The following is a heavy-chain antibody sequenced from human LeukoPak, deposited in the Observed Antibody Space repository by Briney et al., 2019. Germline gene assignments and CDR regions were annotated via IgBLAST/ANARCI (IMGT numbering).Heavy chain of an antibody. J-gene: IGHJ6*02. CDR2: ISGSGGST. CDR1: GFTFSSYG. CDR3: ANGHPGWVGVVAATFYYYYGMDV. D-gene: IGHD2-15*01. V-gene: IGHV3-23*01. Sequence: GGSLRLSCAASGFTFSSYGMHWVRQAPGKGLEWVSAISGSGGSTYYADSVKGRFTISRDNSKNTLYLQMNSLRAEDTAVYYCANGHPGWVGVVAATFYYYYGMDVWGQGTTVTVSS.